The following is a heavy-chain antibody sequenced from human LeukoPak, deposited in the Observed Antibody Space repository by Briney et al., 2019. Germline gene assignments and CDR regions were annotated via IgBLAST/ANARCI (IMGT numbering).Heavy chain of an antibody. CDR2: IYYSGST. V-gene: IGHV4-30-4*01. CDR1: GGSISSGDYY. D-gene: IGHD2-21*02. J-gene: IGHJ4*02. Sequence: SETLSLTCTVSGGSISSGDYYWSWIRQPPGKGLEWIGYIYYSGSTYYNPSLKSRVTISVDTSKNQFSLKLSSVTAADTAVYYCARGGDRVHFADYWGQGTLVTFSS. CDR3: ARGGDRVHFADY.